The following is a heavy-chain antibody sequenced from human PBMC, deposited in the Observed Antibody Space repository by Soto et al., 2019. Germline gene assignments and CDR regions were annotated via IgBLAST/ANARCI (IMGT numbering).Heavy chain of an antibody. CDR1: GYSFTSYW. D-gene: IGHD3-10*01. CDR2: IYPGDSDT. CDR3: ARHYYGSGSYYKTTPPFYMDV. Sequence: GESLKISCKGSGYSFTSYWIGWVRQMPGKGLEWMGIIYPGDSDTRYSPYFQGQVTISADKSISTAYLKWSSLKASDTAMYYCARHYYGSGSYYKTTPPFYMDVWGKGTTVTVSS. J-gene: IGHJ6*03. V-gene: IGHV5-51*01.